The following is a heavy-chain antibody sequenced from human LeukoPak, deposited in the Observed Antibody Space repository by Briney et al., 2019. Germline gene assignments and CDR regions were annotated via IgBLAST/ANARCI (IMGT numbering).Heavy chain of an antibody. Sequence: TLSLTCTVSGGSISSGSYYWSWIRQPAGKGLEWIGRIYTSGSTNYNPSLKSRVTISVDTSKNQFSLKLSSVTAADTAVYYCAREGPAGTNSYIYYFDYWGQGTLVTVSS. J-gene: IGHJ4*02. CDR2: IYTSGST. CDR3: AREGPAGTNSYIYYFDY. CDR1: GGSISSGSYY. D-gene: IGHD6-19*01. V-gene: IGHV4-61*02.